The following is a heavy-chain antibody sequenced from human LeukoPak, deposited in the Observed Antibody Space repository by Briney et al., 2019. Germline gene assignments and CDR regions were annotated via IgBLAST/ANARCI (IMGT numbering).Heavy chain of an antibody. CDR1: GFTFSSYG. V-gene: IGHV3-23*01. J-gene: IGHJ4*02. D-gene: IGHD3-10*01. CDR2: ISGSGGST. CDR3: AKDRLELLWFGELLYPPDY. Sequence: PGGTLRLSCAASGFTFSSYGMSWVRQAPGKGLEWVSAISGSGGSTYYADSVKGRFTISRDNSKNTLYLQMNSLRAEDTAVYYCAKDRLELLWFGELLYPPDYWGQGTLVTVSS.